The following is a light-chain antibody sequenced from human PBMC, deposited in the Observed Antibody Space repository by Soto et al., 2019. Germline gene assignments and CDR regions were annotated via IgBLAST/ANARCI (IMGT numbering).Light chain of an antibody. V-gene: IGKV3-15*01. CDR1: QSVSSY. J-gene: IGKJ1*01. CDR2: GAS. Sequence: EILMTQSPATLSVSPGERVTLSCRASQSVSSYLAWYQQKPGQPPRLLIYGASTRATGIPARFSGSGSGTEFTLTISSLQSEDFAVYYCQQYDNWPRWTFGQGTKVDIK. CDR3: QQYDNWPRWT.